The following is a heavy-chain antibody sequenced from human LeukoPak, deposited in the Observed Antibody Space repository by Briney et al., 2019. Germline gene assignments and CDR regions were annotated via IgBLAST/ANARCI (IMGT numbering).Heavy chain of an antibody. CDR2: ISRSGGST. J-gene: IGHJ4*02. Sequence: GGSLRLSCAASGFTFSSYAMSWVRQALGKGLEWVSAISRSGGSTYYADSVKGRFTISRDNSKNTLYLQMNSLRAEDTAVYYCAKGRTAYCSSTSCYTSDYWGQGTLVTVSS. V-gene: IGHV3-23*01. CDR3: AKGRTAYCSSTSCYTSDY. D-gene: IGHD2-2*02. CDR1: GFTFSSYA.